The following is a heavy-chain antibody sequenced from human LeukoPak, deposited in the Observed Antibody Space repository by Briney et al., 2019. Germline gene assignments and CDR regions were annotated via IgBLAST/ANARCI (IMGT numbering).Heavy chain of an antibody. D-gene: IGHD3-22*01. Sequence: SETLSLTCTVSGGSISSYCWSWIRQPPGKGLEWIGYIYYSGSTNYNPSLKSRVTISVDTSKNQFSLKLSSVTAADTAVYYCARGVTYYYDRRFDYWGQGTLVTVSS. CDR1: GGSISSYC. J-gene: IGHJ4*02. V-gene: IGHV4-59*01. CDR3: ARGVTYYYDRRFDY. CDR2: IYYSGST.